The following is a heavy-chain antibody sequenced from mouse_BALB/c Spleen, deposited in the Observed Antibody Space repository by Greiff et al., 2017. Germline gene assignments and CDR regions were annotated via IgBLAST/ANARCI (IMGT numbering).Heavy chain of an antibody. J-gene: IGHJ4*01. CDR1: GFTFNTYA. Sequence: EVHLVESGGGLVQPKGSLKLSCAASGFTFNTYAMNWVRQAPGKGLEWVARIRSKSNNYATYYADSVKDRFTISRDDSQSMLYLQMNNLKTEDTAMYYCVRTFYYAMDYWGQGTSVTVSS. D-gene: IGHD5-1*01. CDR2: IRSKSNNYAT. CDR3: VRTFYYAMDY. V-gene: IGHV10-1*02.